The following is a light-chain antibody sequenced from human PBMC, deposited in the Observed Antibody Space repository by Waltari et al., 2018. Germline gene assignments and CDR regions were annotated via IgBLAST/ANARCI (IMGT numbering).Light chain of an antibody. J-gene: IGLJ2*01. Sequence: QSVLTQAPSASGTPGQRVTIPCSGSTSDIGSHSVNWYQQLPGTAPPLLTYVNNQRPSGVPDRFSGSKSGTSASLAISGLQSDDEADYYCETWDDRLGGPVFGGGTKLTVL. V-gene: IGLV1-44*01. CDR3: ETWDDRLGGPV. CDR2: VNN. CDR1: TSDIGSHS.